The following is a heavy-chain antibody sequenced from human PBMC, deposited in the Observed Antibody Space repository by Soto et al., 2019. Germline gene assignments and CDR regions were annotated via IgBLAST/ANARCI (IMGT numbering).Heavy chain of an antibody. CDR2: ISSSSSDI. J-gene: IGHJ4*02. V-gene: IGHV3-21*01. CDR1: GFTFSSYS. CDR3: ARGNSIAVAGTYDY. D-gene: IGHD6-19*01. Sequence: EVQLVESGGGLVKPGGSLRLSCAASGFTFSSYSMNWVRQSPGKGLEWVSSISSSSSDIYYADSVKGRFTISRDNAKNALYLQMNSLRAEDTAVYYCARGNSIAVAGTYDYWGQGTLVTVSS.